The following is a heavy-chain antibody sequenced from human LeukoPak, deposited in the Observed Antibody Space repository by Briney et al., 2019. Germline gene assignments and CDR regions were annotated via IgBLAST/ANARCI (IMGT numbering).Heavy chain of an antibody. CDR3: ARVFNNRYNWNYGY. Sequence: ASVKVSCKASGYTFTSYDINWVRQATGQGLEWMGWMNPNSGNTGYAQKFQGRVTMTRNTSISTAYMELSSLRSEDTAVYCCARVFNNRYNWNYGYWGQGTLVTVSS. J-gene: IGHJ4*02. CDR1: GYTFTSYD. CDR2: MNPNSGNT. V-gene: IGHV1-8*01. D-gene: IGHD1-7*01.